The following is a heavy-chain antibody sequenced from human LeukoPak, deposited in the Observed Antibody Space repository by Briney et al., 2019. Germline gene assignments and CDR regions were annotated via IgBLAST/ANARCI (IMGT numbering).Heavy chain of an antibody. CDR3: ARGTRKARGVYWFDP. CDR2: MNPNSGNT. CDR1: GYTFTSYD. V-gene: IGHV1-8*01. J-gene: IGHJ5*02. Sequence: ASVKVSCKASGYTFTSYDINWVRQATGQGLEWMGWMNPNSGNTGYAQKFQGRVTMTRNTSISTAYMELSCLRSEDTAVYYCARGTRKARGVYWFDPWGQGTLVTVSS. D-gene: IGHD3-10*01.